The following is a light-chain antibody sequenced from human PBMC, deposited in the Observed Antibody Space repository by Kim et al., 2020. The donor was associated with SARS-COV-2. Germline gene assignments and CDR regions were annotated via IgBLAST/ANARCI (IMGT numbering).Light chain of an antibody. CDR2: GAS. J-gene: IGKJ1*01. Sequence: ASVGDRVSMTCRTSQSVGTDLPWYQQKPGKAPKLLIYGASSLQGGGPARFTGSGSGTDFTLTISSLQPEDSATYFCQQSYSAPRTFGQGTKVDIK. CDR3: QQSYSAPRT. CDR1: QSVGTD. V-gene: IGKV1-39*01.